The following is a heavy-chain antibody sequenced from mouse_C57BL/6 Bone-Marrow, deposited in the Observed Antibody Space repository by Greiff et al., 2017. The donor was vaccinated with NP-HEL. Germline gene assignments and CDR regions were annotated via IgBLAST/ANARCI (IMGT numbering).Heavy chain of an antibody. J-gene: IGHJ1*03. D-gene: IGHD2-4*01. CDR3: ARDYDGYWYFDV. V-gene: IGHV1-80*01. Sequence: VKLMESGAELVKPGASVKISCKASGYAFSSYWMNWVKQRPGKGLEWIGQIYPGDGDTNYNGKFKGKATLTADKSSSTAYMQLSSLTSEDSAVYFCARDYDGYWYFDVWGTGTTVTVSS. CDR2: IYPGDGDT. CDR1: GYAFSSYW.